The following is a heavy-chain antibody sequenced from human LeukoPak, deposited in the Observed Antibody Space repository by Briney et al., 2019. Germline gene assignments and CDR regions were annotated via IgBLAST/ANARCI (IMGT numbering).Heavy chain of an antibody. CDR1: GGTFSSYA. Sequence: GASVKVSCKASGGTFSSYAISWVRQAPRQGLEWMGWINTNIGNPTYAQGFTGRFVFSLDTSVSTAYLQISSLKAEDTVVYYCASGTYYYDSSGPFDYWGQGTLVTVSS. CDR3: ASGTYYYDSSGPFDY. D-gene: IGHD3-22*01. V-gene: IGHV7-4-1*02. CDR2: INTNIGNP. J-gene: IGHJ4*02.